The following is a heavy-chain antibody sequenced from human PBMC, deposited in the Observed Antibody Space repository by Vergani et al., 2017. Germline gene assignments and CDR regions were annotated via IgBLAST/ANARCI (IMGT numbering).Heavy chain of an antibody. D-gene: IGHD3-10*01. Sequence: QVQLVQSGAEVKKPGASVKVSCKASGYTVTSYGISWVRQAPGQGLEWMGWISAYNGNTNYAQKLQGRVTMTTDTSTRTAYMELRSLRSDDTAVYYCARDGGITMVRGVIISTHYYGMDVWGQGTTVTVSS. CDR2: ISAYNGNT. CDR1: GYTVTSYG. J-gene: IGHJ6*02. CDR3: ARDGGITMVRGVIISTHYYGMDV. V-gene: IGHV1-18*01.